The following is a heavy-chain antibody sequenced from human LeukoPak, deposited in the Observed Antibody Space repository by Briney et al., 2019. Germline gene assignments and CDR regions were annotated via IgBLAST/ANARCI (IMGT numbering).Heavy chain of an antibody. J-gene: IGHJ4*02. CDR1: GGSISSSSYY. Sequence: SETLSLTCTVSGGSISSSSYYWGWIRQPPGTGLEWIGSIYYSGNTYYNPSLKSRVTISVDTSKNQFSLKLSSVTAADTAVYYCARHLYYYDSSGYLAYFDYWGQGTLVTVSS. CDR2: IYYSGNT. D-gene: IGHD3-22*01. CDR3: ARHLYYYDSSGYLAYFDY. V-gene: IGHV4-39*01.